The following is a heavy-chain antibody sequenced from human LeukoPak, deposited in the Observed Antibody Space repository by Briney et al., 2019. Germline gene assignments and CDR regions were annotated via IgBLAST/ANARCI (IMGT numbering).Heavy chain of an antibody. J-gene: IGHJ5*02. Sequence: SETLSLTCSVSGGAISRYYWSWIRQPPGKGLEWIGEINHSGSTNYNPSLKSRVTISVDTSKNQFSLKLSSVTAADTAVYYCAARGLPPGDWFDPWGQGTLVTVSS. V-gene: IGHV4-34*01. D-gene: IGHD4-11*01. CDR2: INHSGST. CDR3: AARGLPPGDWFDP. CDR1: GGAISRYY.